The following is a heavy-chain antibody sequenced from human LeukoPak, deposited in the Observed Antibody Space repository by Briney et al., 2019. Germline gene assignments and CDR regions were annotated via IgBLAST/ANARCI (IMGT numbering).Heavy chain of an antibody. J-gene: IGHJ4*02. CDR1: GFTFSSYG. V-gene: IGHV3-30*18. D-gene: IGHD2-15*01. CDR2: ISYDGSNK. Sequence: GRSLRLSCAASGFTFSSYGMHWVRQAPGKGLEWGAVISYDGSNKYYADSVKGRFTISRDNSKNTLYLQMNSLRAEDTAVYYCAKVGGYCSGGSCPFDYWGQGTLVTVSS. CDR3: AKVGGYCSGGSCPFDY.